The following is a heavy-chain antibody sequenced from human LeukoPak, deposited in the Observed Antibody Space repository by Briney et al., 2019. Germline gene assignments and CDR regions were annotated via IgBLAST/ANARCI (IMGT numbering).Heavy chain of an antibody. CDR3: ARSSGWRNYYFDY. D-gene: IGHD6-19*01. V-gene: IGHV4-59*01. J-gene: IGHJ4*02. CDR1: GGSISSYY. Sequence: KPSETLPLTCTVSGGSISSYYWSWIRQPPGKGLEWIGYIYYSGSTNYNPSLKSRVTISVDTSKNQFSLKLSSVTAADTAVYYCARSSGWRNYYFDYWGQGTLVTVSS. CDR2: IYYSGST.